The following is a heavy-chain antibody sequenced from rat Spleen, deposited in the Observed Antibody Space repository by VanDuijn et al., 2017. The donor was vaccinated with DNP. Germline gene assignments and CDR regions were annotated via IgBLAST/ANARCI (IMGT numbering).Heavy chain of an antibody. D-gene: IGHD1-2*01. Sequence: EVQLVESGGGLVQPGRSLKLSCAASGFTFSTYDMAWVRQAPGKGLEWVTSINADGGSTYYPDSVKGRFTISRDNAENTVYLQMNSLRSEDTATYFCASWSPIAPISTSNYWGQGVMVTVSS. V-gene: IGHV5-58*01. CDR3: ASWSPIAPISTSNY. CDR2: INADGGST. CDR1: GFTFSTYD. J-gene: IGHJ2*01.